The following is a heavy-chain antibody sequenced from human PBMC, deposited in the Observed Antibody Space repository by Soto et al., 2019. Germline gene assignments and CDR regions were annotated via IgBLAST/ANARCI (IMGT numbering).Heavy chain of an antibody. J-gene: IGHJ4*02. D-gene: IGHD6-19*01. Sequence: ETLSLTCAVYGGSFSGYYWSWIRQPPGKGLEWIGEINHSGSTNYNPSLKSRVTISVDTSKNQFSLKLSSVTAADTAVYYCARGPRIAVANYFDYWGQGTLVTVSS. CDR3: ARGPRIAVANYFDY. V-gene: IGHV4-34*01. CDR1: GGSFSGYY. CDR2: INHSGST.